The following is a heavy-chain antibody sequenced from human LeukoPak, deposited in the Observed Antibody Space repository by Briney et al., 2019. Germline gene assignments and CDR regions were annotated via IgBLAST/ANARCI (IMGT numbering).Heavy chain of an antibody. CDR2: INHSGST. CDR3: ARGLLFFMGSSWPNWFDP. J-gene: IGHJ5*02. CDR1: GGSFSGYY. D-gene: IGHD6-13*01. Sequence: SETLSLTCAVYGGSFSGYYWSWIRQPPGTGLEWIGEINHSGSTNYNPSLKSRVTISVDTSKNQFSLKLSSVTAADTAVYYCARGLLFFMGSSWPNWFDPWGQGTLVTVSS. V-gene: IGHV4-34*01.